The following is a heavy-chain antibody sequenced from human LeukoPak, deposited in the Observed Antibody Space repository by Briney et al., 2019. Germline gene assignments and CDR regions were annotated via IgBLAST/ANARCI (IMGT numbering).Heavy chain of an antibody. CDR2: IYTSGSS. J-gene: IGHJ4*02. CDR1: GGSISSYY. Sequence: SDTLSLTCTVSGGSISSYYWSWLRQPAGKGLEWIGRIYTSGSSNYNPSLKSRVTISLDKSKNQFSLKLSSVTAADTAVYYCAGGYSYGISDYWGQGTLVTVSS. V-gene: IGHV4-4*07. D-gene: IGHD5-18*01. CDR3: AGGYSYGISDY.